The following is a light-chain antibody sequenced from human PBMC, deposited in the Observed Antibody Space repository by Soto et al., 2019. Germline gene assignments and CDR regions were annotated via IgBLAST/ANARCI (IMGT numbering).Light chain of an antibody. Sequence: EIVLTQSPGTLSLSPGERATLSCRASQSVSSSYLAWYQQKPGQAPSLLIYDASSRATGIPDRFSGSGSGTDFTLTISRLEPEDFALYYCQQYGSSPWTFGQGTKVEIK. CDR1: QSVSSSY. CDR3: QQYGSSPWT. J-gene: IGKJ1*01. CDR2: DAS. V-gene: IGKV3-20*01.